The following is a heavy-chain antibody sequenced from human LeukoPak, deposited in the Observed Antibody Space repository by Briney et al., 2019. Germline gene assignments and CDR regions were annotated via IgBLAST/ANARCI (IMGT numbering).Heavy chain of an antibody. CDR3: ARTLNQRLGFDY. J-gene: IGHJ4*02. Sequence: ASGKVSCKASGYTFTSYYMHWGRQAPGQGLEWMGIINPSGGNTSYAQKFQGRVTMTRDTSTSTVYMELSSLRSEDTAVYYCARTLNQRLGFDYWGQGTLVTVSS. V-gene: IGHV1-46*01. D-gene: IGHD3-16*01. CDR1: GYTFTSYY. CDR2: INPSGGNT.